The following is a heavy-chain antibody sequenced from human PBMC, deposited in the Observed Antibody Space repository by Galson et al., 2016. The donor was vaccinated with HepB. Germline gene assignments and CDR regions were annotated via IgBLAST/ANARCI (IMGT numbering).Heavy chain of an antibody. CDR1: GFVFSNFG. J-gene: IGHJ4*02. V-gene: IGHV3-23*01. CDR2: ISTRRTT. D-gene: IGHD1-1*01. Sequence: SLRLSCAASGFVFSNFGLSWVRQAPGKGLEWVASISTRRTTYYSDSVQGRFTISRDNSNNTLYLQMNGLRAEDTAVYCAKERLVRRIFDHWGQGTLLTVSS. CDR3: AKERLVRRIFDH.